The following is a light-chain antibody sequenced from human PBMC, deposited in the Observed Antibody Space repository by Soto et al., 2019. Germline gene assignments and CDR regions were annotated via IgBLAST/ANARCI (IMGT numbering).Light chain of an antibody. J-gene: IGKJ3*01. CDR3: QQYYSMPVT. Sequence: EIVMTQSPATLSVSPGERATLSCRASQSVSSNLAWYQQKPGQAPRLLIYGASTRATGIPARFSGSGSGTEFTLTINCLHSEDFAVNYCQQYYSMPVTCDGGTNVDIK. CDR2: GAS. CDR1: QSVSSN. V-gene: IGKV3-15*01.